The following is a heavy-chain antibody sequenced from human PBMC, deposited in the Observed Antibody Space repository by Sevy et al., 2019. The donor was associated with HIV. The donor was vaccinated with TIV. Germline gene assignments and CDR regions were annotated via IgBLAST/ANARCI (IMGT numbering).Heavy chain of an antibody. CDR2: ISGGGGNT. Sequence: GGSQRLSCAASGFTFSTYAMYWVRQAPGKGLEYVSAISGGGGNTYYGTSVKGRFTVSRDNAKNTQYRQMGSLRAEDMAVYFCARKYHDTSGYPRYSMDVWGQGTTVTVSS. CDR1: GFTFSTYA. J-gene: IGHJ6*02. CDR3: ARKYHDTSGYPRYSMDV. D-gene: IGHD3-22*01. V-gene: IGHV3-64*01.